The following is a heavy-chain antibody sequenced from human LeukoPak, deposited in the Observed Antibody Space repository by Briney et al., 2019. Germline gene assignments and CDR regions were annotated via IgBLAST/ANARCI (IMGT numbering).Heavy chain of an antibody. Sequence: PSETLSLTCTVSGGSISSSSYYWGWIRQPPGKGLEWIGSIYYSGSTYYNPSLKSRVTISVDTSKNQFSLKLSSVTAADTAVYYCARDTRSITGSSFAFDIWGQGTMVTVSS. J-gene: IGHJ3*02. CDR1: GGSISSSSYY. CDR2: IYYSGST. CDR3: ARDTRSITGSSFAFDI. D-gene: IGHD3-3*01. V-gene: IGHV4-39*07.